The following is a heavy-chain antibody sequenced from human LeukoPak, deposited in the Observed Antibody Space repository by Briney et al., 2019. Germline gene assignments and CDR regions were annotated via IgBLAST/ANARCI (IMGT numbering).Heavy chain of an antibody. CDR3: AKDIVGGGDDY. V-gene: IGHV3-7*01. D-gene: IGHD2-21*02. Sequence: PGGSLRLSCAASGFTFSSYEMNWVRQAPGKGLEWVANIQEDGKKENYVDSVRGRFTTSRDNAKNSIYLQMNSLRVEDTAVYYCAKDIVGGGDDYWGQGTLVIVSS. CDR2: IQEDGKKE. J-gene: IGHJ4*02. CDR1: GFTFSSYE.